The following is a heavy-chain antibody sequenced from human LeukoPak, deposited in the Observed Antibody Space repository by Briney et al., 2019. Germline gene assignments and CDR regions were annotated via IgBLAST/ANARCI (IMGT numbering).Heavy chain of an antibody. CDR3: ARSVYSSGWYYFDY. CDR2: INHSGTT. Sequence: PSETLSLTCAVYGESLRGYYWSWIRQPPGKGLEWIGEINHSGTTTYNPSLKSRVTISVDTSKNQISLKLSSVTAADTAVYYCARSVYSSGWYYFDYWGQGTLVTVSS. CDR1: GESLRGYY. V-gene: IGHV4-34*01. D-gene: IGHD6-19*01. J-gene: IGHJ4*02.